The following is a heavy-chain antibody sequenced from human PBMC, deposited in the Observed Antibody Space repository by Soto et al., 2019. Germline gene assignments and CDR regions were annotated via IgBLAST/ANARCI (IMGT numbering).Heavy chain of an antibody. CDR2: IRQDESEK. D-gene: IGHD3-16*01. CDR1: GFTFSSYW. Sequence: EVQLAESGGTLVQPGGSLRLSCATSGFTFSSYWMSWVRQAPGKGLEWVANIRQDESEKFYVDSVKGRFTISRDNAKKSLYLQMSSLRVEDTAVYYCARLRYLEGERYFDYWGQGTLVTVSA. J-gene: IGHJ4*02. V-gene: IGHV3-7*05. CDR3: ARLRYLEGERYFDY.